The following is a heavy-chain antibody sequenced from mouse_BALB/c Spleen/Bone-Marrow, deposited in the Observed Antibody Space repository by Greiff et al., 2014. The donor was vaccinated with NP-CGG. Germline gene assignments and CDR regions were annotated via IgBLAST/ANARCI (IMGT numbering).Heavy chain of an antibody. CDR3: ARERYGYDGWYFDV. V-gene: IGHV1S41*01. CDR2: IAPGSGST. D-gene: IGHD2-2*01. Sequence: DLVKPGASVKLSCKTSGYTFTNYWINWIKQRPGQGLEWLGRIAPGSGSTYNNEMFKVKAPLTVDTSSSTAYIQLSSLSSEDSAVYFCARERYGYDGWYFDVWGAGTTVTVSS. J-gene: IGHJ1*01. CDR1: GYTFTNYW.